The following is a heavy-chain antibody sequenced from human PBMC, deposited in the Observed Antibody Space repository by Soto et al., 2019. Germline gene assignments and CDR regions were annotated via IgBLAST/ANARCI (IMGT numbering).Heavy chain of an antibody. CDR2: IYYSGST. CDR3: ARRRGDTDGAFDY. J-gene: IGHJ4*02. V-gene: IGHV4-39*01. Sequence: QLQLQESGPGLVKPSETLSLTCTVSGGSISSSSYYWGWIRQPPGKGLEWIGSIYYSGSTYYNPSLKSRVTISVDTSKNQFSLKLSSVTAADTAVYYCARRRGDTDGAFDYWGQGTLVTVSS. D-gene: IGHD2-8*02. CDR1: GGSISSSSYY.